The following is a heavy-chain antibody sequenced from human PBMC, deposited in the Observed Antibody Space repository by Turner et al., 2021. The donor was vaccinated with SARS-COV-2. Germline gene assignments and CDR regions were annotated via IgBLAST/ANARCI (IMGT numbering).Heavy chain of an antibody. CDR3: ARHEVNSYDASGYYTSP. J-gene: IGHJ5*02. D-gene: IGHD3-22*01. Sequence: QLQLQESGPRLVKPSETLSLTCAFSGGHINNNLYSWGWIRPPPGKGLEWIGSVFHTGSTYYKSSLKSRVAISIDTSKNHFSLRLNSVTAADTAVYYCARHEVNSYDASGYYTSPWGQGILVTVSS. CDR2: VFHTGST. V-gene: IGHV4-39*01. CDR1: GGHINNNLYS.